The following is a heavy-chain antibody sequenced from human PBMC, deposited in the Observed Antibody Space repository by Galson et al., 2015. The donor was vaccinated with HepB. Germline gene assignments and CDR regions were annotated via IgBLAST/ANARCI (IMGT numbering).Heavy chain of an antibody. Sequence: SLRLSCAASGFTFSSYATSWVRQAPGKGLEWVSAISGSGGSTYYADSVKGRFTISRDNSKNTLYLQMNSLRAEDTAVYYCAKSSGRGEHYYDSSGLYYFDYWGQGTLVTVSS. CDR1: GFTFSSYA. V-gene: IGHV3-23*01. J-gene: IGHJ4*02. CDR2: ISGSGGST. CDR3: AKSSGRGEHYYDSSGLYYFDY. D-gene: IGHD3-22*01.